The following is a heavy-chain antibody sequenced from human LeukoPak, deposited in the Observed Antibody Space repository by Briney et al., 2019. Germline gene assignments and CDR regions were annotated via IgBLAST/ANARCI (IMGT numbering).Heavy chain of an antibody. Sequence: SSVKVSCKASGGTFSSYAISWVRQAPGQGLEWMGGIIPIFGTASYAQKFQGRVTMTRDTSTSTVYMELSSLRSEDTAVYYCARDPISGNYYFDYWGQGTLVTVSS. J-gene: IGHJ4*02. CDR1: GGTFSSYA. CDR3: ARDPISGNYYFDY. V-gene: IGHV1-69*05. CDR2: IIPIFGTA. D-gene: IGHD1-26*01.